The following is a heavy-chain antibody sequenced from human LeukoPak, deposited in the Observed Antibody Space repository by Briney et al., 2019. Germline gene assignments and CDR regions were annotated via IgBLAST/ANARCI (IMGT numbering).Heavy chain of an antibody. D-gene: IGHD6-19*01. J-gene: IGHJ4*02. CDR2: IYYSGST. V-gene: IGHV4-59*08. Sequence: SETLSLTCTVSGGSISSYYWSWIRQPPGKGLEWIGYIYYSGSTNYNPSLKSRVTISVDTSKNQFSLKLSSVTAADTAVYYCARLSVAGKEVNLDYWGQGTLVTVSS. CDR3: ARLSVAGKEVNLDY. CDR1: GGSISSYY.